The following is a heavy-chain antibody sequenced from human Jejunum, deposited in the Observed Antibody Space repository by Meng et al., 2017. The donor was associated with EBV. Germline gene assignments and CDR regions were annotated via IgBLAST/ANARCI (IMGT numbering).Heavy chain of an antibody. CDR3: VRDGYNYIPFDY. J-gene: IGHJ4*02. D-gene: IGHD5-24*01. V-gene: IGHV3-23*01. CDR1: EFTCSIYA. CDR2: ISGTGGST. Sequence: GGGLGRPGGSLGSPFAAAEFTCSIYAMSWVRQAPGKGVEWVSHISGTGGSTYYADSVKGRFTASRDNSKNTLYLQMNSLRADDTAVYYCVRDGYNYIPFDYWGQGTLVTVSS.